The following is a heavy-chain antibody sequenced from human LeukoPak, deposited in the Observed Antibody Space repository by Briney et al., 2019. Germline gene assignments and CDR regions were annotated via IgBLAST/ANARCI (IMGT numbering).Heavy chain of an antibody. CDR3: AREYVQLERRPHAFDI. D-gene: IGHD1-1*01. V-gene: IGHV3-21*01. CDR2: ISSSSSYI. CDR1: GFTFSSYS. J-gene: IGHJ3*02. Sequence: KTGGSLRLSCAASGFTFSSYSMNWVRQAPGKGLEWVSSISSSSSYIYYADSVKGRFTISRDNAKNSLYLQMNSLRAEDTAVYYCAREYVQLERRPHAFDIWGQGTMVTVSS.